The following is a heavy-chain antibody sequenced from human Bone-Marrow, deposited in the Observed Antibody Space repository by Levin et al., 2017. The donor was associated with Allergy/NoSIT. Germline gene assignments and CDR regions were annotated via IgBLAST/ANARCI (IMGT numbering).Heavy chain of an antibody. CDR1: GFSFSTYW. V-gene: IGHV3-74*01. J-gene: IGHJ4*02. CDR3: ARGTLAAAGTDY. D-gene: IGHD6-13*01. Sequence: GESLKISCVVSGFSFSTYWMHWVRQGPGKGLVWVSHINTDGSSATYADSVKGRFTISRDNAKNTLYLQMDSLRVEDAAVYYCARGTLAAAGTDYWGQGTLVTVSS. CDR2: INTDGSSA.